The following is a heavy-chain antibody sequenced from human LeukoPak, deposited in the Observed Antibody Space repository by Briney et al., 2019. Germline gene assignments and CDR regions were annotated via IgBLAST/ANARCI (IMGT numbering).Heavy chain of an antibody. V-gene: IGHV3-48*04. Sequence: GSLRLSCAAXGFSFSGYSMNWVRQAPGKGLEWVAHIRGTSSAMNYAASVRGRFTISRDNAKNALFLEMSSLRAEDTAVYYCARDRDWSFDYWGQGTLVTVSS. D-gene: IGHD3-9*01. CDR1: GFSFSGYS. CDR2: IRGTSSAM. J-gene: IGHJ4*02. CDR3: ARDRDWSFDY.